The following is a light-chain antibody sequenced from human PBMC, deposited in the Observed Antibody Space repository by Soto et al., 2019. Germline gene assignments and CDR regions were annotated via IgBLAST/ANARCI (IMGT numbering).Light chain of an antibody. CDR1: SSNIGNNY. J-gene: IGLJ1*01. V-gene: IGLV1-51*01. CDR3: GTWDSSLSVNV. Sequence: QSVLTQPPSVSAAPGQKVTISCSGSSSNIGNNYVSWYQQLPGTAPKLLIYDNNKRPSGIPDRFSGSKSGTSATLGITGLQTGDEADYYCGTWDSSLSVNVFGTGTKLTVL. CDR2: DNN.